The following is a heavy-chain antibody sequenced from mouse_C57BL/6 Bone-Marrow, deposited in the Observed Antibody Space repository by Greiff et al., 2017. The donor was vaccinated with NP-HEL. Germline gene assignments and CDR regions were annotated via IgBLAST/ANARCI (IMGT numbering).Heavy chain of an antibody. Sequence: EVQLVESGPELVKPGASVKMSCKASGYTFTDYNMHWVKQSHGKSLEWIGYINPNNGGTSYNQKFKGKATLTVNKSSSTAYMELRSLTSEDSAVYYCAYDYDGSFDYWGQGTTLTVSS. CDR1: GYTFTDYN. CDR2: INPNNGGT. D-gene: IGHD2-4*01. J-gene: IGHJ2*01. V-gene: IGHV1-22*01. CDR3: AYDYDGSFDY.